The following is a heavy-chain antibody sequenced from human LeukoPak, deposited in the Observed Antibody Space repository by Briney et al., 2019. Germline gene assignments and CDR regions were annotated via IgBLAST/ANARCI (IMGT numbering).Heavy chain of an antibody. Sequence: GGSLRLSCAASGFTFDDYAMHWVRQAPGKGLEWVSGISWNSGSIGYADSVKGRFTISRDNAKNSLYLQMNSLRAEDTALYYCAKDIGYDSSGYYDYWGQGTLVTVSS. V-gene: IGHV3-9*01. CDR1: GFTFDDYA. J-gene: IGHJ4*02. CDR2: ISWNSGSI. CDR3: AKDIGYDSSGYYDY. D-gene: IGHD3-22*01.